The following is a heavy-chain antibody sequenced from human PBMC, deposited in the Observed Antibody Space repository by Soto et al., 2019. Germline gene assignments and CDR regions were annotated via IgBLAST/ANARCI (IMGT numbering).Heavy chain of an antibody. CDR2: ISWNSGSI. V-gene: IGHV3-9*01. J-gene: IGHJ4*02. CDR1: GFTFDDYA. CDR3: AKDIDGSRSSTFDY. Sequence: EVHLVESGGGLVQPGRSLRLSCATSGFTFDDYAIHWVRQVPGKGLEWVSGISWNSGSIGYADSVKGRFTISRDNAKSSLYLQMNSLRGEDTALYYCAKDIDGSRSSTFDYWGQGTLVTVSS. D-gene: IGHD3-10*01.